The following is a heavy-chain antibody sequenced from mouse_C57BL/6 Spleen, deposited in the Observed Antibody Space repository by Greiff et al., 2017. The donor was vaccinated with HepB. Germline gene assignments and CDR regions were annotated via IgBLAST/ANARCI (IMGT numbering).Heavy chain of an antibody. CDR3: ARGGGSSSYYFDY. J-gene: IGHJ2*01. V-gene: IGHV3-6*01. D-gene: IGHD1-1*01. CDR1: GYSITSGYY. Sequence: ESGPGLVKPSQSLSLTCSVTGYSITSGYYWNWIRQFPGNKLEWMGYISYDGSNNYNPSLKNRISITRDKSKNQFFLKLNSVTTEDTATYYCARGGGSSSYYFDYWGQGTTLTVSS. CDR2: ISYDGSN.